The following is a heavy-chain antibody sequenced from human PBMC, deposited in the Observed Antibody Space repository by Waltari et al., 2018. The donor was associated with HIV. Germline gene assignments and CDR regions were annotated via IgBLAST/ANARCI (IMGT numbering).Heavy chain of an antibody. CDR1: GASINTADSY. D-gene: IGHD6-6*01. CDR3: VRHRPYYYGTDV. V-gene: IGHV4-30-4*01. CDR2: IYYNGRT. J-gene: IGHJ6*02. Sequence: QVQLQESGPGLVKPSQTLSLTCSVSGASINTADSYWTWIRQSPGTGLESIGYIYYNGRTKYNPSLKSRLTSSLDTARNQFFLKLNSVTVADAAVYYGVRHRPYYYGTDVWGQGATVIVSS.